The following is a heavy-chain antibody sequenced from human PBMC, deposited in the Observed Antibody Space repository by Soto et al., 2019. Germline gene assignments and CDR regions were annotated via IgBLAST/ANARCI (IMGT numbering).Heavy chain of an antibody. D-gene: IGHD6-19*01. CDR1: GFTFDDYT. J-gene: IGHJ6*02. CDR2: ISWDGGST. CDR3: AKDRDSSGWFSGYYYGVDV. Sequence: GGSLRLSCAASGFTFDDYTMHWVRQAPGKGLEWVSLISWDGGSTYYADSVKGRFTISRDNSKNSLYLQVSSLRPEDTAVYYCAKDRDSSGWFSGYYYGVDVWGQGTTVTVSS. V-gene: IGHV3-43*01.